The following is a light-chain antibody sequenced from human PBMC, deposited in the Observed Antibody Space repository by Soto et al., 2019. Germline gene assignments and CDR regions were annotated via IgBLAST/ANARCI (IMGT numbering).Light chain of an antibody. J-gene: IGKJ2*01. V-gene: IGKV3-20*01. Sequence: IVLTQSPGTLSLSPGERATLSCRASQSVSSSYLAWYQQKPGQAPRLLIYGASSRATGIPDRFSGSGSGTDFTLTISSLEPEDFAVYYCQQYGSSPYTFGQGTKLDIK. CDR3: QQYGSSPYT. CDR1: QSVSSSY. CDR2: GAS.